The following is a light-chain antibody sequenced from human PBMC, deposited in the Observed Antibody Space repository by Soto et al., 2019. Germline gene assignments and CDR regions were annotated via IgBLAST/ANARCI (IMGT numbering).Light chain of an antibody. CDR1: QSVGSN. Sequence: EIVMTQSPGTLYVSPGARATLSCRVSQSVGSNLAWYQQKPGQAPRLLIYGASTRATGIPVRFTGSGSGTEFTLTISSLQSEDFAVYYCQHYNNWPPWTFGRGTKVEIK. V-gene: IGKV3-15*01. CDR3: QHYNNWPPWT. CDR2: GAS. J-gene: IGKJ1*01.